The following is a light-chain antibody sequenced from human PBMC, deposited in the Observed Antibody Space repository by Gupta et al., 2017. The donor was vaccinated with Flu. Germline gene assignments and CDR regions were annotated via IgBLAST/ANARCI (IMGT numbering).Light chain of an antibody. CDR3: QQSYSNPFT. CDR1: QSISNF. CDR2: TAS. J-gene: IGKJ4*01. Sequence: DIQMTQSPSSLSASVGDRVTITCRTSQSISNFLNWYHQRPGKAPNLLIYTASDLQSGVPSRFSSSRSGADFTLTISSLQPEDFWTYFCQQSYSNPFTFGGGTKVEIK. V-gene: IGKV1-39*01.